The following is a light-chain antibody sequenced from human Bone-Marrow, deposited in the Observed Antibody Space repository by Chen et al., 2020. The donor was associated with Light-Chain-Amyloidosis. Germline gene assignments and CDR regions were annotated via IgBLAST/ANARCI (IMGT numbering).Light chain of an antibody. Sequence: SYVLTQPSSVSVAPGQTATIACGGNNIGSTSVHWYQQTPGQAPLLVVYDDSDRPSGIPERLSCSNSGNAATLTISRVAAGDEADYYCQVWDRSSDRPVFGGGTKLTVL. CDR1: NIGSTS. CDR3: QVWDRSSDRPV. V-gene: IGLV3-21*02. CDR2: DDS. J-gene: IGLJ3*02.